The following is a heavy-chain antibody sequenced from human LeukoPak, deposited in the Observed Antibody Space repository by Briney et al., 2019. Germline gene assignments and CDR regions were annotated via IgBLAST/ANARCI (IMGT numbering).Heavy chain of an antibody. CDR3: ARGIVLMVYAEYYCDY. CDR2: IYTSGST. J-gene: IGHJ4*02. D-gene: IGHD2-8*01. V-gene: IGHV4-61*02. Sequence: SQTLSLTCTVSGGSISSGSYYWSWIRQPAGKGLEWIGRIYTSGSTNYNPSLKSRVTISVDTSKNQFSLKLSSVTAADTAVYYCARGIVLMVYAEYYCDYWGQRTLVTVSS. CDR1: GGSISSGSYY.